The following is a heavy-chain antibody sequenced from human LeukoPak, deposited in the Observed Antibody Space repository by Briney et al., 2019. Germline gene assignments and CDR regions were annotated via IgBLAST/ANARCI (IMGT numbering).Heavy chain of an antibody. V-gene: IGHV3-30*02. CDR1: GFTFTNHG. Sequence: GGSLRLSCAASGFTFTNHGMHWVRQAPGKGLEWVAFIRNVGNNKYHADSVKGRFTISRDNSKNTLYLQMTSLRAEDTSLYYCAKDYYDSSGYYYCNDYWGQGTLVTVSS. CDR2: IRNVGNNK. J-gene: IGHJ4*02. CDR3: AKDYYDSSGYYYCNDY. D-gene: IGHD3-22*01.